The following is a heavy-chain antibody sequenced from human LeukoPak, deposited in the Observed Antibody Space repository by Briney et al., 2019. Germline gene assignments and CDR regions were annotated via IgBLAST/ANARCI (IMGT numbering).Heavy chain of an antibody. CDR1: GYTFTSYG. Sequence: ASVKVSCRASGYTFTSYGISWVRQAPGQGLEWMGWISAYNGNTNYAQKLQGRVTMTTDTSTSTAYMELRSLRSDDTAVYYCARKEAVAGLFDYWGQGTLVTVSS. CDR2: ISAYNGNT. D-gene: IGHD6-19*01. J-gene: IGHJ4*02. CDR3: ARKEAVAGLFDY. V-gene: IGHV1-18*01.